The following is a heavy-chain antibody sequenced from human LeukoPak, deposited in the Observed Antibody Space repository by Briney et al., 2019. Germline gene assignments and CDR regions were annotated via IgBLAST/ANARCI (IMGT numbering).Heavy chain of an antibody. D-gene: IGHD6-13*01. Sequence: SVKVSCKASGGTFSSYAISWVRQAPGQGLEWMGGIIPIFVTANYAQKFQGRVTITTDESTSTAYMELSSLRSEDTAVYYCARDVGYIAAAGTSTWGQGTLVTVSS. CDR1: GGTFSSYA. J-gene: IGHJ5*02. V-gene: IGHV1-69*05. CDR3: ARDVGYIAAAGTST. CDR2: IIPIFVTA.